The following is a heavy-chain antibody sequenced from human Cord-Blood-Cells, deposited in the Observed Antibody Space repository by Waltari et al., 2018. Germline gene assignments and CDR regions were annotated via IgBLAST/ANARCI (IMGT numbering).Heavy chain of an antibody. CDR1: GYTFTGYY. D-gene: IGHD4-17*01. V-gene: IGHV1-2*02. CDR3: ARFMTTVVTDAFDI. Sequence: QVQLVQSGAEVKKPGASVKVSCKASGYTFTGYYMHWVRQAPGQGLEWMGWINPKSGGTNYAQKFQGRVTMTRDTAISTAYRELSRLRSDDTAVYYCARFMTTVVTDAFDIWGQGTMVTVSS. J-gene: IGHJ3*02. CDR2: INPKSGGT.